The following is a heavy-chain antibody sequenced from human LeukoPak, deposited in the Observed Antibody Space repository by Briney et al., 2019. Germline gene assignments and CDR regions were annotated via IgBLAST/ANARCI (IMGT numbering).Heavy chain of an antibody. J-gene: IGHJ5*02. V-gene: IGHV1-18*01. Sequence: ASVKVSCKASGYTFTNYGITWVRQAPGQGLEWMGWITAYNGNTNYAQKVQGRVTMTTDTTTSTAYMELRSLRSDDTAVYYCARGVEFGSRNWLDPWGQGTLVTVSS. CDR2: ITAYNGNT. D-gene: IGHD3-10*01. CDR1: GYTFTNYG. CDR3: ARGVEFGSRNWLDP.